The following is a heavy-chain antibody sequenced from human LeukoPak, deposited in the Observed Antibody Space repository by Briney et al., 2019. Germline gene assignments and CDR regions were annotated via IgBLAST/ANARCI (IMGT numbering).Heavy chain of an antibody. J-gene: IGHJ4*02. V-gene: IGHV3-74*01. Sequence: GGSLRLSCAASEFTFSSYWMHWVRQGPGKGLVWVSRINSDGSSTDYADSVKGRFTISRDNSKNTLYLQMNSLRAEDTAVYYCAKTPGIAAADPYFDYWGQGTLVTVSS. CDR2: INSDGSST. D-gene: IGHD6-13*01. CDR3: AKTPGIAAADPYFDY. CDR1: EFTFSSYW.